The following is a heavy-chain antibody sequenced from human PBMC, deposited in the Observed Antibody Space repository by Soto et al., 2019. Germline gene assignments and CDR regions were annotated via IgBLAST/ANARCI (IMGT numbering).Heavy chain of an antibody. J-gene: IGHJ6*02. CDR1: GYTFTGYY. CDR3: AIRGYSYGYTDYYGMDV. CDR2: INPNSGGT. Sequence: ASVKVSCKASGYTFTGYYMHWVRQAPGQGLEWMGWINPNSGGTNYAQKFQGRVTMTRDTSIGTAYMELSRLRSDDTAVYYCAIRGYSYGYTDYYGMDVWGQGTTVTVSS. D-gene: IGHD5-18*01. V-gene: IGHV1-2*02.